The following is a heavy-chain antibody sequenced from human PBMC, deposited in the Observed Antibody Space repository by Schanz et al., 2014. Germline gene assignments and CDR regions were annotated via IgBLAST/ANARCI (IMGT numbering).Heavy chain of an antibody. Sequence: LQLQESGSGLMKPSQTLSLTCAVSGGSISSGGYSWNWIRQSPGKGLEWIGYIYYSGNTYYNPSLKSRLTIPVDRSNNQFSRRLDSVTAADTAVYYCALREKPYGPFASWGQGALVTVSS. CDR3: ALREKPYGPFAS. CDR1: GGSISSGGYS. J-gene: IGHJ4*02. CDR2: IYYSGNT. D-gene: IGHD3-10*01. V-gene: IGHV4-30-2*06.